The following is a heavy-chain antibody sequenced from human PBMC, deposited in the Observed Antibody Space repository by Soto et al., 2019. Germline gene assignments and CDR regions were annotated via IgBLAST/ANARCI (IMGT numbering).Heavy chain of an antibody. V-gene: IGHV1-46*01. CDR1: GYTFTSYY. CDR3: ARDHRGIGYCIGGSCYSGFDY. D-gene: IGHD2-15*01. J-gene: IGHJ4*02. CDR2: INPSGGST. Sequence: ASVKVSCKASGYTFTSYYMHWVRQAPGQGLEWMGIINPSGGSTSYAQKFQGRVTMTRDTSTSTVYMELSSLRSEDTAVYYCARDHRGIGYCIGGSCYSGFDYWGQGTLVTVSS.